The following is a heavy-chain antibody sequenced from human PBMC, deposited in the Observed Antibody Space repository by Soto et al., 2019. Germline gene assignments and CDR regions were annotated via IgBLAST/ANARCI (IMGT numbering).Heavy chain of an antibody. V-gene: IGHV3-33*01. D-gene: IGHD2-21*02. CDR3: ARDDCGGDCFPGDAFDL. CDR2: IWYDGSTK. J-gene: IGHJ3*01. CDR1: GFTFSNYG. Sequence: QVQLVESGGGVVQPGRSLRLSCAASGFTFSNYGMHWVRQAPGKGLEWVAFIWYDGSTKYHADSVKGRFTISRDNSENTLYLQMNSLRAEDTAVYHSARDDCGGDCFPGDAFDLWGQGTMVTVSS.